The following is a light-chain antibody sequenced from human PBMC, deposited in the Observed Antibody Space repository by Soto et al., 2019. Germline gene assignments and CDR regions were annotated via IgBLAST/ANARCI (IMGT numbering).Light chain of an antibody. Sequence: QSALTQPASVSGSPGQSITISCTGTTSDVGRYNYVSWYQQHPGKAPKLIIYDVSNRPSGVSNRFSGSKSGNTASLTISGLQAEDEADYYCNSYTTSSTHVSVPVTKVS. CDR1: TSDVGRYNY. J-gene: IGLJ1*01. CDR2: DVS. CDR3: NSYTTSSTHV. V-gene: IGLV2-14*01.